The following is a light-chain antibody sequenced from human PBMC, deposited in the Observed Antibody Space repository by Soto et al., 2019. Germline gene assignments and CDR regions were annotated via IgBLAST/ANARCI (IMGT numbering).Light chain of an antibody. CDR3: QQYYSPPYT. J-gene: IGKJ2*01. CDR1: QSVLYSSNNKNY. CDR2: WAS. V-gene: IGKV4-1*01. Sequence: DIVMTQSPDSLAVSLGERATINYKSSQSVLYSSNNKNYLGWYQQKPGQTPKLLIYWASTRDSGVPERFSGSGSGTDFTITISSLQAEDVAVYYCQQYYSPPYTFGQGTRLEIK.